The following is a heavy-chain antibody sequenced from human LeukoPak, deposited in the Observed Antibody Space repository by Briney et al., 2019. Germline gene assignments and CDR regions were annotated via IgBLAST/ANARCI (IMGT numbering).Heavy chain of an antibody. CDR1: GGTFSSYA. D-gene: IGHD5-18*01. CDR2: IIPIFGTA. Sequence: SVKVSCKASGGTFSSYAISWVRQAPGQGLEWMGGIIPIFGTANYAQKFQGRVTITADESTSTAYMELSSPRSEDTAVYYCAAKRGYSYGYFDYWGQGTLVTVSS. V-gene: IGHV1-69*13. CDR3: AAKRGYSYGYFDY. J-gene: IGHJ4*02.